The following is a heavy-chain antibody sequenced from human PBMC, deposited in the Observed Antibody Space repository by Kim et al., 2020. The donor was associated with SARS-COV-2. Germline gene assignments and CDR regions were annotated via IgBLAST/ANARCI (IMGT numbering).Heavy chain of an antibody. Sequence: GGSLRLSCAASGFTFSSYEMNWVRQAPGKGLEWVSYISSSGSTIYYADSVKGRFTISRDNAKNSLYLQMNSLRAEDTAVYYCARAPNYYYGSGSYFAETIFQYYGMDVWGQGTTVTVSS. CDR1: GFTFSSYE. CDR2: ISSSGSTI. V-gene: IGHV3-48*03. D-gene: IGHD3-10*01. J-gene: IGHJ6*02. CDR3: ARAPNYYYGSGSYFAETIFQYYGMDV.